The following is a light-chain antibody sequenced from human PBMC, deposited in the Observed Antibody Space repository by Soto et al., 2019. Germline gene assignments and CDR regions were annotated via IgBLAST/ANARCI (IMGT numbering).Light chain of an antibody. V-gene: IGLV2-14*03. CDR2: DVS. J-gene: IGLJ1*01. CDR1: RSDVGGYNC. Sequence: QSALTQPASLSGSPGQSITISCTGTRSDVGGYNCVSWYQQHPGKAPKLMISDVSNRPSGVSYRCSGSKSGNTASLTISGLKTEDEADYYRSSYTTSRTYVFATGTKLTVL. CDR3: SSYTTSRTYV.